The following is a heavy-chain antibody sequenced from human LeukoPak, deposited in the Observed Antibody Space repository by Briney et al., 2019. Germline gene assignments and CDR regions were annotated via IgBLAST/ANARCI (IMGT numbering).Heavy chain of an antibody. D-gene: IGHD2-15*01. Sequence: GGSLRLSCEASGFPFSSYWMTWVRQAPGKGLEWVATIRQDGNQIHYVDSVEGRFTISRDNAQNSLYLQMNSLGVEDTAVYHCARTRGGYYSDYWGQGTLVTVSS. CDR3: ARTRGGYYSDY. V-gene: IGHV3-7*01. CDR1: GFPFSSYW. CDR2: IRQDGNQI. J-gene: IGHJ4*02.